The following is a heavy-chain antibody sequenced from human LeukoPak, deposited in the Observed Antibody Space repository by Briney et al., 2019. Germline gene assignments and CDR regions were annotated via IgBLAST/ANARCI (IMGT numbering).Heavy chain of an antibody. CDR2: IKQDGSEK. J-gene: IGHJ4*02. CDR3: ARDSGYAIVVVPALDY. CDR1: GFTFSSYW. D-gene: IGHD2-2*01. V-gene: IGHV3-7*01. Sequence: PGGSLRLSCAASGFTFSSYWMSWVRQAPGKGLEWVANIKQDGSEKYYVDSVKGRFTISRDNAKNSLYLQMNSLRAEDTAVYYCARDSGYAIVVVPALDYWGQGTLVTVSS.